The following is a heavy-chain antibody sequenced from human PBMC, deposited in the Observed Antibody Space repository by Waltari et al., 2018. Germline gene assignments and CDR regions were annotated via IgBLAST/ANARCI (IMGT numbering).Heavy chain of an antibody. V-gene: IGHV3-23*01. D-gene: IGHD1-26*01. J-gene: IGHJ4*02. CDR1: GFAFSSYA. CDR3: ATRRGWELRKREFDY. Sequence: EVQLLESGGGLVQPGGSLRLSCAASGFAFSSYAMSWVRQAPGKGREWVSAISGSGGSTYYADSVKGRFTISRDNSKNTLYLQMNSLRAEDTAVYYCATRRGWELRKREFDYWGQGTLVTVSS. CDR2: ISGSGGST.